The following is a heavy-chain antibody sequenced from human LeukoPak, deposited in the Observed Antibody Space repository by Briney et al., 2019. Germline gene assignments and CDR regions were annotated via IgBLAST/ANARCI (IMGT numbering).Heavy chain of an antibody. D-gene: IGHD6-19*01. J-gene: IGHJ6*03. CDR1: GFTVSSNY. CDR3: AKVTAVASYYYYYMDV. CDR2: IYSGGST. V-gene: IGHV3-66*01. Sequence: PGGSLRLSCAASGFTVSSNYMSWVRQAPGKGLEWVSVIYSGGSTYYADSVKGRFTISRDNSKNTLYLQMNSLRAEDTAVYYCAKVTAVASYYYYYMDVWGKGTTVTISS.